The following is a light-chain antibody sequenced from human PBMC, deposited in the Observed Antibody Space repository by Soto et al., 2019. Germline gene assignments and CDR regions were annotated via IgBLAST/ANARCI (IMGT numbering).Light chain of an antibody. J-gene: IGKJ1*01. CDR2: GAS. V-gene: IGKV3-20*01. CDR1: QSVTNNY. Sequence: EVVLTQSPGTLSLSPGERATLSCRASQSVTNNYLAWYQQRPGLAPRLLIYGASTRTAGIPDRFTGSGSGTDFTLTISRLEPEDFAMYYCQQYGTSRTFGQGTKVDIK. CDR3: QQYGTSRT.